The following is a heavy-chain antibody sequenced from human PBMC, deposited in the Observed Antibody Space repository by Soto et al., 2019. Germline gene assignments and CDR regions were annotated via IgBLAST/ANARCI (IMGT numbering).Heavy chain of an antibody. CDR1: GFTVSSYE. CDR3: TKEKSVINSGYDAFDI. Sequence: PGGSLRLSCAASGFTVSSYEMDWVRQAPGKGLEWVAYISISGGTIYYGDSVEGRFTISRDNADNSLYLQMNSLRAEDTAVYYCTKEKSVINSGYDAFDIWGRGTVVTVS. V-gene: IGHV3-48*03. D-gene: IGHD5-12*01. CDR2: ISISGGTI. J-gene: IGHJ3*02.